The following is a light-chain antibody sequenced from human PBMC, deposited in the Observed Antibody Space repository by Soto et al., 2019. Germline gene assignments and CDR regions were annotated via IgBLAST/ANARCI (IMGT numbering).Light chain of an antibody. CDR2: GVS. J-gene: IGKJ1*01. CDR1: QSVSSSY. CDR3: PQSGNSTGM. Sequence: TQAPATLSVSPGERATLSCRASQSVSSSYLAWYQQKPGQAPRLLIYGVSNGGTGIPARLSGSGSGRDFTLTIIRLAPEALEENCPPQSGNSTGMFGQGTKV. V-gene: IGKV3-20*01.